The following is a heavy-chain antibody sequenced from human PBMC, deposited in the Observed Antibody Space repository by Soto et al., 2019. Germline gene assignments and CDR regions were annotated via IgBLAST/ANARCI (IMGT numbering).Heavy chain of an antibody. CDR3: ARVLPSESLYLSLAPN. D-gene: IGHD3-16*01. CDR2: IFAGGLS. J-gene: IGHJ4*02. Sequence: EVQLVESGGGLVQPGGSLRLSCAGSGFAVSRSYMTWVRQAPGKGLEWVSVIFAGGLSSYADSVKGRFMMYRETSNNTPFLQLNQLRAEDTAVYYCARVLPSESLYLSLAPNWGQGDLVTVSS. V-gene: IGHV3-66*01. CDR1: GFAVSRSY.